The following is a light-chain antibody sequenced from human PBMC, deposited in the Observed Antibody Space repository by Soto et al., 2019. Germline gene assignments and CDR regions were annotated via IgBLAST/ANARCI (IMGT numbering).Light chain of an antibody. J-gene: IGKJ3*01. CDR2: LGS. CDR3: MQALQAPRT. CDR1: QSLLHSNGYNY. V-gene: IGKV2-28*01. Sequence: DIVMPQSTLSLPVTPGAPASISCRSSQSLLHSNGYNYLDWYLQKPGQSPQLLICLGSNRASGVPERFSGSGSGTEFTLKITRVEDEDVGVYYCMQALQAPRTFCPGNKLDI.